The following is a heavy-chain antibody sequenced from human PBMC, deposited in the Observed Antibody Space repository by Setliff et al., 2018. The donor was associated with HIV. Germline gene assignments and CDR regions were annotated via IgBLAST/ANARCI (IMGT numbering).Heavy chain of an antibody. Sequence: SETLSLTCTVSGGSISSGTYYWGWIRQPPGKGLEWIGYIYYSGSTNYNPSLKSRVTMSLDTSKNQFSLKLTSVTAADTAVYYCARENYYDQKGAFDIWGQGTMVTVSS. CDR2: IYYSGST. D-gene: IGHD3-22*01. V-gene: IGHV4-61*01. CDR1: GGSISSGTYY. CDR3: ARENYYDQKGAFDI. J-gene: IGHJ3*02.